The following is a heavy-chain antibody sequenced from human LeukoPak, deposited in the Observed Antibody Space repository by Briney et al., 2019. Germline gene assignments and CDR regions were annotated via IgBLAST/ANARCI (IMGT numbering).Heavy chain of an antibody. Sequence: PSETLSLTCTVSGDSISSSSYYWGWIRQPPGKGLEWIGSIYYSGSTYYNPSLKSRVTISVDTSKNQFSLKLSSVTAADTAVYYCARGDSSSWYAFFDYWGQGTLVTVSS. V-gene: IGHV4-39*07. CDR3: ARGDSSSWYAFFDY. CDR1: GDSISSSSYY. D-gene: IGHD6-13*01. CDR2: IYYSGST. J-gene: IGHJ4*02.